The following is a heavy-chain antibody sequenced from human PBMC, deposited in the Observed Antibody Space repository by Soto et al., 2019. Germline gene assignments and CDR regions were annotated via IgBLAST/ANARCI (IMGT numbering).Heavy chain of an antibody. V-gene: IGHV4-34*01. CDR3: ARATQFFYDSRGYSKNFDF. J-gene: IGHJ4*02. D-gene: IGHD3-22*01. CDR2: VNHIGIT. CDR1: GGSFSGFF. Sequence: SETLSLTCGVSGGSFSGFFWTWIRQPPGKGLEWIGEVNHIGITNYNPSLRSRLNLSMDTAKKQFSLKLTSVTAADTAVYYCARATQFFYDSRGYSKNFDFWGQGTLVTVSS.